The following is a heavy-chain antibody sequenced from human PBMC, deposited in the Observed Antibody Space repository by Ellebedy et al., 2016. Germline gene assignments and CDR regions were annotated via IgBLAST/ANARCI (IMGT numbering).Heavy chain of an antibody. V-gene: IGHV3-23*01. CDR2: ASASGGST. J-gene: IGHJ4*02. D-gene: IGHD4-11*01. CDR1: GFTFSSYA. CDR3: ARDYDYSNYYDFDY. Sequence: GESLKISCAASGFTFSSYAMAWVRQAPGKGLEWVSGASASGGSTYYADSVKGRFTISRDNSRNTLFLEMRSLRAEDTAVYHCARDYDYSNYYDFDYWGQGSLVTVSS.